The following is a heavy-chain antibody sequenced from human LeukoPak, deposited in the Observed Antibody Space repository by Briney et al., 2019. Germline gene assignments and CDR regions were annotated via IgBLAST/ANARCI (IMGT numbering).Heavy chain of an antibody. Sequence: SETLSLTCAVYGGSFSGYYWSWIRQPPGKGLEWIGEINHSGSTNYNPSLKSRVTISVDTPKNQFSLKLSSVTAADTAVYYCARARSGWYFGWFYPWGQGTLVTVSS. CDR1: GGSFSGYY. D-gene: IGHD6-19*01. J-gene: IGHJ5*02. CDR3: ARARSGWYFGWFYP. V-gene: IGHV4-34*01. CDR2: INHSGST.